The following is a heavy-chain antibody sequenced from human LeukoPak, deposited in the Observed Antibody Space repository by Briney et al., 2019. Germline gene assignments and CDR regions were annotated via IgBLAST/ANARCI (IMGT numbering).Heavy chain of an antibody. J-gene: IGHJ6*02. D-gene: IGHD3-10*01. V-gene: IGHV3-13*01. Sequence: SGGSLRLSCAASGFALSSYGFHWVRQATGNGLEWVSSIATTGDTYYSDSVKGRFTISRENVRNSLYFQMTSLRAEDTAVYYCAREPPYGSGSHEAYGMDVWGQGTTVTVSS. CDR1: GFALSSYG. CDR2: IATTGDT. CDR3: AREPPYGSGSHEAYGMDV.